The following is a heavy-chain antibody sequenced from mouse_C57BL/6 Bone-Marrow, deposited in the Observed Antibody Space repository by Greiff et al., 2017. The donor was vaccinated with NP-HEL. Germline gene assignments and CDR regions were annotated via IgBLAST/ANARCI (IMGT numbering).Heavy chain of an antibody. V-gene: IGHV3-6*01. J-gene: IGHJ3*01. CDR2: ISYDGSN. CDR1: GYSITSGYY. Sequence: DVQLQESGPGLVKPSQSLSLTCSVTGYSITSGYYWNWIRQFPGNKLEWMGYISYDGSNNYNPSLKNRISITRDTSKNQFFLKLNSVTTEDTATYYCAREAKGFAYWGQGTLVTVSA. CDR3: AREAKGFAY.